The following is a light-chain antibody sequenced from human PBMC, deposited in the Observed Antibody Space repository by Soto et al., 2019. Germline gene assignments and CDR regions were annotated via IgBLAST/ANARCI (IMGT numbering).Light chain of an antibody. V-gene: IGKV1-9*01. CDR1: QGISSY. Sequence: DIQLTQSPSFLSASVGDRVTITCRASQGISSYLAWYQKKPGKAPKLLMYAASTLQSGVPSRFSGSGSGTDFTLTISSLQPDDFATYYCQQYNSYTFGPGTKVD. J-gene: IGKJ3*01. CDR2: AAS. CDR3: QQYNSYT.